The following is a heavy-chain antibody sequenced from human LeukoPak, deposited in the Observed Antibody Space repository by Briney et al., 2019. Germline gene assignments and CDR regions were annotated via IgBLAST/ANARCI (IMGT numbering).Heavy chain of an antibody. Sequence: SVKVSCKASGGTFSSYAISWVRQAPGQGLEWMGGIIPIFGTANYAQKFQGRVTITADESTSTAYMELSSLRSEDTAVYYCARERGGVWYDDYVGYYYYYMDVWGKGATVTVSS. CDR1: GGTFSSYA. J-gene: IGHJ6*03. CDR2: IIPIFGTA. D-gene: IGHD4-17*01. V-gene: IGHV1-69*13. CDR3: ARERGGVWYDDYVGYYYYYMDV.